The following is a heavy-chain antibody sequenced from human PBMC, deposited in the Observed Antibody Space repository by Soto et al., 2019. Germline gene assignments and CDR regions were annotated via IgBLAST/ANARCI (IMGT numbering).Heavy chain of an antibody. Sequence: QVQLVQSGAEVKKPGASVKVSCKASGYTFTSYGISWVRQAPGQGLEWMGWISAYNGNTNYAQKLQGRVTMTTDTSTSRAYMELRSLRSDDTAVYYCARGRGSPDYDFWSGSIDPWGQGTLVTVSS. CDR3: ARGRGSPDYDFWSGSIDP. D-gene: IGHD3-3*01. CDR2: ISAYNGNT. V-gene: IGHV1-18*01. CDR1: GYTFTSYG. J-gene: IGHJ5*02.